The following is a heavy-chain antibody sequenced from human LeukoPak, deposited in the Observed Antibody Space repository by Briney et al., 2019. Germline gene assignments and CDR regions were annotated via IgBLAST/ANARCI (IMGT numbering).Heavy chain of an antibody. Sequence: GGSLRLSCAASGINVSSNYMSWVRQAPGKGLEWVSVIYSSGTTYYADSVRGRFSISRDNFKNTAYLQMNSLRAEDTAVYYCARDGAAGDISYYDYYMDVWGKGTTVTVSS. J-gene: IGHJ6*03. CDR3: ARDGAAGDISYYDYYMDV. D-gene: IGHD3-10*01. CDR1: GINVSSNY. CDR2: IYSSGTT. V-gene: IGHV3-53*01.